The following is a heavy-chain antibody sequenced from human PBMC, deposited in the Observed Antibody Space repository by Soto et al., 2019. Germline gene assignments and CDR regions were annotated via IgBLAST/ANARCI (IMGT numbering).Heavy chain of an antibody. Sequence: SQTLSLTCAVYGGSFSGYYWSWFRQPPGKGLEWIGEINHSGGTNYNPSLKSRVTISVDTSKNQFSLKLSSVTAADTAVYYCASVVVRGPVGFFDYWGQGTLVTVSA. V-gene: IGHV4-34*01. CDR1: GGSFSGYY. CDR2: INHSGGT. D-gene: IGHD3-10*01. CDR3: ASVVVRGPVGFFDY. J-gene: IGHJ4*02.